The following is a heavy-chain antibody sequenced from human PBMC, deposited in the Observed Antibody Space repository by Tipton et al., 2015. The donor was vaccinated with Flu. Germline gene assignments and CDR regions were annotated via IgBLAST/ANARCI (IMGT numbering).Heavy chain of an antibody. J-gene: IGHJ3*02. D-gene: IGHD2-2*01. CDR1: GGSISSSSYY. CDR3: ARQSVVVPAAPPPAFDI. CDR2: IYYSGST. V-gene: IGHV4-39*01. Sequence: TLSLTCTVSGGSISSSSYYWGWIRQPPGKGLEWIGSIYYSGSTYYNPSLKSRVTISVDTSKNQFSLKLSSVTAADTAVYYCARQSVVVPAAPPPAFDIWGQGTMVTVSS.